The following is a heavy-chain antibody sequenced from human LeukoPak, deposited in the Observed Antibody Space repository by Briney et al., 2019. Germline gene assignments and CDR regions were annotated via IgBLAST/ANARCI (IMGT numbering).Heavy chain of an antibody. D-gene: IGHD2-2*01. J-gene: IGHJ5*02. CDR1: GFTFSSYG. CDR2: IWYDGSNK. CDR3: ARDYCSSTSCYYLNWFDP. V-gene: IGHV3-33*01. Sequence: PGGSLRLSCAASGFTFSSYGMHWVHQAPGKGLEWVAVIWYDGSNKYYADSVKGRFTISRDNSKNTLYLQMNSLRAEDTAVYYCARDYCSSTSCYYLNWFDPWGQGTLVTVSS.